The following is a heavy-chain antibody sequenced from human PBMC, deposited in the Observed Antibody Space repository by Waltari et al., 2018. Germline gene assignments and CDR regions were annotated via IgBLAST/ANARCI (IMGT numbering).Heavy chain of an antibody. V-gene: IGHV4-38-2*01. CDR1: GSSIRSGYY. CDR3: ARAWWFDP. CDR2: IYHSGST. J-gene: IGHJ5*02. Sequence: QVQLQESGPGLVKPSETLSLTCAVSGSSIRSGYYWGWIRQPPGKGLEWIGSIYHSGSTYYNPSLKSRVTISVDTSKNQFSLKLSSVTAADMAVYYCARAWWFDPWGQGTLVTVSS.